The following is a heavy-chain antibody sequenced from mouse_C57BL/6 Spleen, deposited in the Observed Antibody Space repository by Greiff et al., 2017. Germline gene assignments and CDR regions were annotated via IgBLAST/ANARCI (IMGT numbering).Heavy chain of an antibody. V-gene: IGHV3-6*01. CDR3: ASAGYDYFDD. CDR1: GYSITSGYY. CDR2: ISYDGSN. D-gene: IGHD2-3*01. Sequence: EVKLMESGPGLVKPSQSLSLTCSVTGYSITSGYYWKWIRKFPGNKLEWMGYISYDGSNNYNPTLKNRISITRDTSKNQFFLKLNSVTTEDTATYYGASAGYDYFDDWGQGTTLTVAS. J-gene: IGHJ2*01.